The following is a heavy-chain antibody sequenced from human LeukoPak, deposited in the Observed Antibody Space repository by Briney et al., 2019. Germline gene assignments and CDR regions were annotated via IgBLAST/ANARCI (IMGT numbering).Heavy chain of an antibody. Sequence: GGSLRLSCTASGFTFSSYAMYWVRQAPGKGLEWVSGIFGSGGSAHYADSVKGRFTISRDNSQNTVYLQVNSLRAEDTAVYYCGKTTTGYSSGRNPAWPVDYWGQGTLVTVSS. CDR2: IFGSGGSA. CDR1: GFTFSSYA. D-gene: IGHD6-19*01. J-gene: IGHJ4*02. V-gene: IGHV3-23*01. CDR3: GKTTTGYSSGRNPAWPVDY.